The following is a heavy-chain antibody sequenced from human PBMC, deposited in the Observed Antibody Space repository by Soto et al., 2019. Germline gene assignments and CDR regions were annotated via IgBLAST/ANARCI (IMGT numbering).Heavy chain of an antibody. Sequence: SETLSPTCTVSGGSISTYYWSWIRQPPGKGLEWIGYIYYSGSTSYNPSLKSRVTISVDTSKNQFSLKLRSVTAADTAVYYCASDRSSGWDQGYGMDVWGQGTTVTVSS. CDR2: IYYSGST. CDR3: ASDRSSGWDQGYGMDV. D-gene: IGHD6-19*01. CDR1: GGSISTYY. J-gene: IGHJ6*02. V-gene: IGHV4-59*01.